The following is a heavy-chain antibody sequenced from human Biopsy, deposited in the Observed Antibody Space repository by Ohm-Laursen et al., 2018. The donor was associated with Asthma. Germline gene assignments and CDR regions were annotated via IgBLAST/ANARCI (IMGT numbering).Heavy chain of an antibody. CDR2: IDPNSGGT. D-gene: IGHD3-16*02. CDR3: ARIKVRIGAGTDRYFDL. J-gene: IGHJ2*01. CDR1: GYPFTDYY. V-gene: IGHV1-2*06. Sequence: ASVKVSCKASGYPFTDYYVHWVRQAPGQGLKWMGRIDPNSGGTNYAQKFLGRFTMTRDTSVNTAFMVLSRLRSDDTAVYYCARIKVRIGAGTDRYFDLWGRGTLVTVSS.